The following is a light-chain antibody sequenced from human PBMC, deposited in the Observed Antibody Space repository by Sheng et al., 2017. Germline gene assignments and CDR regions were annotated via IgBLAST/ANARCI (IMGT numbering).Light chain of an antibody. CDR2: EVS. CDR1: SGDVGSYNL. CDR3: CSYAGRTTLV. V-gene: IGLV2-23*02. J-gene: IGLJ2*01. Sequence: QSALTQPASVSGSPGQSITISCTGTSGDVGSYNLVSWYQQHPGKAPKLIIYEVSERPSGVSTRFSGSRSGNTASLTISGLQAEDEADYFCCSYAGRTTLVFGAGTKLTVL.